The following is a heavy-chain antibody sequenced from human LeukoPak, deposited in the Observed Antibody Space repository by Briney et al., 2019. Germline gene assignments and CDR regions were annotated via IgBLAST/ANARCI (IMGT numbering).Heavy chain of an antibody. CDR1: GGSISSYY. V-gene: IGHV4-59*01. J-gene: IGHJ5*02. CDR3: ARAVLYYDWFDP. CDR2: IYHSGST. D-gene: IGHD2-8*01. Sequence: SETLSLTCTVSGGSISSYYWSWIRQPPGKGLEWIGYIYHSGSTNYNPSLKSRVTISVDTSKNQFSLKLSSVTAADTAVYYCARAVLYYDWFDPWGQGTLVTVSS.